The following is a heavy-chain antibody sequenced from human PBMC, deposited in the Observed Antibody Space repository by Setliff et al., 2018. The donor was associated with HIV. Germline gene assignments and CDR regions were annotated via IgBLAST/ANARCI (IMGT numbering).Heavy chain of an antibody. CDR3: DF. CDR1: GFTFSSYA. J-gene: IGHJ4*02. V-gene: IGHV3-30*04. Sequence: PGGSLRLSCAGSGFTFSSYAMHWVRQAPGKGLEWVAVMSIHGNVIIYADSVEGRFTISRDNSRNRLFLQMNSLRVEDTAVYYFDFWGQGTLVTVSS. CDR2: MSIHGNVI.